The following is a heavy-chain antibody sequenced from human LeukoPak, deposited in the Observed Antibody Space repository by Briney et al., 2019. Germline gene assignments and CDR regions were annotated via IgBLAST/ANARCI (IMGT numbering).Heavy chain of an antibody. CDR3: ERREANSWFDP. J-gene: IGHJ5*02. V-gene: IGHV5-51*01. Sequence: KSGESLKISCKGSGYSFSSYWIGWVRQMPGKGLEWMGIIYPGDSDTRYSPSFQGQVTISADKSIATAYLQWSSLKALDTAMCYCERREANSWFDPWGQGTLVSVST. CDR2: IYPGDSDT. CDR1: GYSFSSYW.